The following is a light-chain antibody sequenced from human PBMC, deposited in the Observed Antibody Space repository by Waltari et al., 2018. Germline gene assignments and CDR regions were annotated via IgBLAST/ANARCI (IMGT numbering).Light chain of an antibody. Sequence: QLLLTQSPSASASLGAAVKFPGPLSSGHSSHTIAGHPQQPEKGPRYLMKVNSDGSHSKGDEIPDRFSGSGSGTERYLTISSVQSEDEADYYCQTGGHGTWVFGGGTKLTVL. CDR3: QTGGHGTWV. CDR2: VNSDGSH. CDR1: SGHSSHT. V-gene: IGLV4-69*01. J-gene: IGLJ3*02.